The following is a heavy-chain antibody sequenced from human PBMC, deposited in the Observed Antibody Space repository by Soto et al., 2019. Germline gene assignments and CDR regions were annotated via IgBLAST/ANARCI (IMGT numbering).Heavy chain of an antibody. CDR3: ARGGGLTPNFDY. CDR2: INPGNGNT. V-gene: IGHV1-3*01. Sequence: ASVKVSCKASGYTFTSYGINWVRQAPGRGLEWMGWINPGNGNTKYSQQFQGRVIIDRDTSASTAYMELSSLRSADTAVYYCARGGGLTPNFDYWGQGTLVTVSS. CDR1: GYTFTSYG. D-gene: IGHD7-27*01. J-gene: IGHJ4*02.